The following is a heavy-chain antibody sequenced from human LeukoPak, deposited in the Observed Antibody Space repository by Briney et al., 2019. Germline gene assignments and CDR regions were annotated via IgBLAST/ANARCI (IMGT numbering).Heavy chain of an antibody. Sequence: GASVKVSCKASGYTFTGYYIHLVRQAPGQGLEWMGWINPNSGGTDYAQKSQGRVTMTRDTSIGTAYMELSGLRSVDKAVYYCARGGYCSAASCFVLAADFDYWGQGILVTVSS. CDR1: GYTFTGYY. V-gene: IGHV1-2*02. CDR3: ARGGYCSAASCFVLAADFDY. J-gene: IGHJ4*02. D-gene: IGHD2-15*01. CDR2: INPNSGGT.